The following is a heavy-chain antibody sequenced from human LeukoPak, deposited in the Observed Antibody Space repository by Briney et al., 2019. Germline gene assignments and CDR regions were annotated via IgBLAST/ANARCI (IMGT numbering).Heavy chain of an antibody. CDR1: GFTFSNYA. Sequence: GGSLRLSCAASGFTFSNYAMSWVRQAPGKGLEWVSAISGSASSTYYADSVKGRFTISRDNSKNTLYLQMNSLKTEDTAVYYCTTEVGLLWFWGQGTLATVSS. J-gene: IGHJ4*02. CDR3: TTEVGLLWF. CDR2: ISGSASST. V-gene: IGHV3-23*01. D-gene: IGHD3-10*01.